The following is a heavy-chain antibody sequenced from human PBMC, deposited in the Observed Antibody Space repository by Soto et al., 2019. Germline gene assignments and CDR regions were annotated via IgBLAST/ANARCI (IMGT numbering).Heavy chain of an antibody. D-gene: IGHD6-6*01. CDR2: VNEVGTIT. J-gene: IGHJ3*01. CDR3: ARPRSKSSSGFDL. V-gene: IGHV3-74*01. Sequence: EVQLVESGGGLVQPGGSLRLSCVASGFTFSNHWMHWVRQSPGQGLSGVSRVNEVGTITDYADFVEGRFTISRDNAKNTLSLQMNNLRAEDTALYYCARPRSKSSSGFDLWGQGTMVTFSS. CDR1: GFTFSNHW.